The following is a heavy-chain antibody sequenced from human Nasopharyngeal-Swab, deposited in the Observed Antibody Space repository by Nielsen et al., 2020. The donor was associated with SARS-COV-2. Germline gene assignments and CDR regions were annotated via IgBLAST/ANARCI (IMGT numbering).Heavy chain of an antibody. CDR3: ARGTPGIPGVDY. J-gene: IGHJ4*02. Sequence: WIRQPPGKGLEYLSAVSGDGVTTHYADPLKGRFTISRDNSKNTVYLQLGSLTAEDMAVYFCARGTPGIPGVDYWGQGTLVTVSS. D-gene: IGHD2-8*02. CDR2: VSGDGVTT. V-gene: IGHV3-64*02.